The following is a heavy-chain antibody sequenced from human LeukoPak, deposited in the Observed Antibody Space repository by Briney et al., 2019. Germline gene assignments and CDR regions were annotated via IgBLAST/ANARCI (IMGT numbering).Heavy chain of an antibody. Sequence: GGSLRLSCAASGFTVSSNYINWVRQAPGKGLEWVSSISSSSSYIYYADSVKGRFTISRDNAKNSLYLQMNSLRAEDTAVYYCARDGIQLWWDYWGQGTLVTVSS. CDR3: ARDGIQLWWDY. J-gene: IGHJ4*02. D-gene: IGHD5-18*01. V-gene: IGHV3-21*01. CDR2: ISSSSSYI. CDR1: GFTVSSNY.